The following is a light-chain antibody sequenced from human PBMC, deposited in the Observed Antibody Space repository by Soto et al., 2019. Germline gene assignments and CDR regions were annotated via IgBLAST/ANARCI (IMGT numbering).Light chain of an antibody. J-gene: IGKJ2*01. CDR3: LQYDSLPYT. Sequence: DIQMTQSPSSLSASVGDRVTITCQASQDIKNFLSWYQQKPGKAPKLLIYDASNLETGVPSRFSGSGSGTDFTFTISSLQPEDIATYCCLQYDSLPYTFGQGTKLEIK. CDR2: DAS. V-gene: IGKV1-33*01. CDR1: QDIKNF.